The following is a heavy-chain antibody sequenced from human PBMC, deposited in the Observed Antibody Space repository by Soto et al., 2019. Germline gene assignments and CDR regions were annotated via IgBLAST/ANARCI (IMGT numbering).Heavy chain of an antibody. CDR2: IIPIFGTA. D-gene: IGHD5-18*01. V-gene: IGHV1-69*13. CDR1: GGTFSSYA. Sequence: GASVKVSCKASGGTFSSYAISWVRQAPGQGLEWMGGIIPIFGTANYAQKFQGRVTITADESTSTAYMELSSLRSEDTAVYYCARGQMATAPYYYYYGMDVWGQGTTVTVSS. J-gene: IGHJ6*02. CDR3: ARGQMATAPYYYYYGMDV.